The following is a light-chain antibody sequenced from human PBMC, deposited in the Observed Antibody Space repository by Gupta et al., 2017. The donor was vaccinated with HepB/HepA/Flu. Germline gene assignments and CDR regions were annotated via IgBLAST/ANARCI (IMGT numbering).Light chain of an antibody. J-gene: IGKJ4*01. CDR2: DVS. V-gene: IGKV1-33*01. Sequence: DIQMTQSPSSLSASVGDRVTITCQASQDISYYLNWYQQESGAAPKLLIYDVSNLETGVPSRFTGSGSGTHFTFTISSLQPEDIATYYCLQYDNLVTFGGGTRVEIK. CDR1: QDISYY. CDR3: LQYDNLVT.